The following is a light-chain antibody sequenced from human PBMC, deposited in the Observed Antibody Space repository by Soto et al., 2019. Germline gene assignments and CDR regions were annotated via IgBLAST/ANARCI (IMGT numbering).Light chain of an antibody. CDR3: QTWGTGIRV. Sequence: QSVLTQSPSASASLGASVKLTCTLSSGHSSYAIAWHQQQQEKGPRYLMKLNSDGSHSKGDGIPDRFSDSSSGAERYLTISGLQSEDEADYYCQTWGTGIRVFGGGTKVTVL. J-gene: IGLJ3*02. CDR1: SGHSSYA. CDR2: LNSDGSH. V-gene: IGLV4-69*01.